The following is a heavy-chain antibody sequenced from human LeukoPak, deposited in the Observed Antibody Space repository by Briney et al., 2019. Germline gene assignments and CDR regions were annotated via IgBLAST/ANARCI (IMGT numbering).Heavy chain of an antibody. CDR1: RFTFNNYA. J-gene: IGHJ4*02. Sequence: PGGSLRLSCAASRFTFNNYAIHWVRQAPGKGLEWVAIISFDGGNKYYADSVKGRFTISRDNSKNTLYLQMNSLRAEDTAVYYCARDGIVGSPLFKFDYWGQGTLVTVSS. V-gene: IGHV3-30-3*01. CDR3: ARDGIVGSPLFKFDY. CDR2: ISFDGGNK. D-gene: IGHD1-26*01.